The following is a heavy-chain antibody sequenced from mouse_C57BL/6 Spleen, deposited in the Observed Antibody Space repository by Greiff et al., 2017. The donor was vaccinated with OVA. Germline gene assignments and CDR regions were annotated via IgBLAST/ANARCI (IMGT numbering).Heavy chain of an antibody. J-gene: IGHJ1*03. CDR2: IYPGDGDT. Sequence: VKLMESGPELVKPGASVKISCKASGYAFSSSWMNWVKQRPGKGLEWIGRIYPGDGDTNYNGKFKGKATLTADKSSSTAYMQLSSLTSEDSAVYFCAREDYYSNYVHFDVWGTGTTVTVSS. D-gene: IGHD2-5*01. CDR1: GYAFSSSW. CDR3: AREDYYSNYVHFDV. V-gene: IGHV1-82*01.